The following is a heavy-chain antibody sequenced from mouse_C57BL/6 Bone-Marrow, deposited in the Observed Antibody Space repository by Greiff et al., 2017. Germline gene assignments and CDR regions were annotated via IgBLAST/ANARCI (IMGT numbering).Heavy chain of an antibody. V-gene: IGHV1-52*01. CDR3: ARLIYYCGSSYGDY. CDR1: GYTFTSYW. D-gene: IGHD1-1*01. J-gene: IGHJ2*01. CDR2: IDPSDSET. Sequence: QVQLQQPGAELVRPGSSVKLSCKASGYTFTSYWMHWVKQRPIQGLEWIGNIDPSDSETHYNQKFKDKATLTVDKSSSTAYMQLSSLTSEDSAVYYCARLIYYCGSSYGDYWGQGTTLTVSS.